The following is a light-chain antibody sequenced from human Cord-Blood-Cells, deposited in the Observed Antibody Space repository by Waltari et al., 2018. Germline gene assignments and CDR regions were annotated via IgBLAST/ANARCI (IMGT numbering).Light chain of an antibody. CDR1: SSDVGSYNL. CDR2: EGS. Sequence: QSALTQPASVSGSPGQSITISCTGTSSDVGSYNLVSWYQQHPGKAPKLMIYEGSKRPSGVSNRFSGSKSGNTAFLTIYGLQAEDEADYYCCSYAGSSTFVVFGGGTKLTVL. J-gene: IGLJ2*01. V-gene: IGLV2-23*01. CDR3: CSYAGSSTFVV.